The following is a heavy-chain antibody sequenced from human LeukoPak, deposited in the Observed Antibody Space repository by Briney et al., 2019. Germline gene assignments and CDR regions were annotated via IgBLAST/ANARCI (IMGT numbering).Heavy chain of an antibody. CDR1: GFTFSSYA. CDR2: ISYDGSNK. CDR3: ARDPAYGPRGYFDY. Sequence: GGSLRLSCAASGFTFSSYAMHWVRQAPGKGLEWVAVISYDGSNKYYADSVKGRFTISRDNSKNTLYLQMNSLRAEDTAVYYCARDPAYGPRGYFDYWGQGTLVTVSS. J-gene: IGHJ4*02. D-gene: IGHD4-17*01. V-gene: IGHV3-30-3*01.